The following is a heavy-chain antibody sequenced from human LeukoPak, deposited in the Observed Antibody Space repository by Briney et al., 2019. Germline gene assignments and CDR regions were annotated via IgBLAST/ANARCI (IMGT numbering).Heavy chain of an antibody. D-gene: IGHD1-26*01. V-gene: IGHV3-48*03. CDR1: GFTFSSYE. CDR3: ARGANNHDAFDI. Sequence: GGSLRLSCVASGFTFSSYEMNWVRQAPGKGLEWLSYIGSSDSTTHYADSVKGRFTISRDNAKNSLYLQMNSLRVEDTAVYYCARGANNHDAFDIWGQGTMVTVSS. J-gene: IGHJ3*02. CDR2: IGSSDSTT.